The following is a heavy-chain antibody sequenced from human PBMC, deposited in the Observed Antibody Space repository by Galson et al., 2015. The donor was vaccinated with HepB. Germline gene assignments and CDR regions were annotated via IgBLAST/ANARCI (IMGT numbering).Heavy chain of an antibody. J-gene: IGHJ4*02. D-gene: IGHD6-13*01. CDR1: GYTLTELS. V-gene: IGHV1-24*01. CDR2: FDPEDGET. CDR3: ATVSSPTHINSSSWLMTTFDY. Sequence: SVKVSCKVSGYTLTELSMHWVRQAPGKGLEWMGGFDPEDGETIYAQKFQGRVTMTEDTSTDTAYMELSSLRSEDTAVYYCATVSSPTHINSSSWLMTTFDYWGQGTLVTVSS.